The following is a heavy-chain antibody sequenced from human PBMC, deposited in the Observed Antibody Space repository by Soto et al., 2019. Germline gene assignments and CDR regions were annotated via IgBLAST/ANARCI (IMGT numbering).Heavy chain of an antibody. J-gene: IGHJ4*02. Sequence: GGSLRLSCATYGFTFSTSAMHWVRQVPGKGLEWIARINNKANNYETTYAQWVKARFTISSDNSVYTKYLSMTALKMEDSARYYGAKQINGGNSWGQGTLVTVSS. CDR3: AKQINGGNS. D-gene: IGHD2-21*02. CDR2: INNKANNYET. V-gene: IGHV3-73*01. CDR1: GFTFSTSA.